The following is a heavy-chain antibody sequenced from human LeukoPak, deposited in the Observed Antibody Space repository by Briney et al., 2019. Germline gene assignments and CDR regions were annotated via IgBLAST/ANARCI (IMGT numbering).Heavy chain of an antibody. CDR1: GFTFTSYW. D-gene: IGHD1-1*01. V-gene: IGHV3-7*03. CDR3: ARDGPFSSPTSGWFYP. J-gene: IGHJ5*02. CDR2: IKQDGSGT. Sequence: GSLRLSCAASGFTFTSYWMSWFRQAPGKGLEWVANIKQDGSGTHYVDSVKGRFTISRDNAKNSLFLQMNSLTAEDTAVYSCARDGPFSSPTSGWFYPWGQGTLVTVSS.